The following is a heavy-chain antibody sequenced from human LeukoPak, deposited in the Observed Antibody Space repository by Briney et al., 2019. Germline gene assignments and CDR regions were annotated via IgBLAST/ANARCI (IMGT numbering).Heavy chain of an antibody. CDR2: IDHRGST. CDR3: ARGRRVRSSSGSPNWFDP. D-gene: IGHD6-13*01. V-gene: IGHV4-34*01. CDR1: GGSFGGYY. J-gene: IGHJ5*02. Sequence: PSETLSLTCGVFGGSFGGYYCSWIRQTPGKGLEWIGEIDHRGSTNYNPTLKGRVTMSGDTSKHQFSLKLTSVTAADTAVYYRARGRRVRSSSGSPNWFDPWGQGTLVTVSS.